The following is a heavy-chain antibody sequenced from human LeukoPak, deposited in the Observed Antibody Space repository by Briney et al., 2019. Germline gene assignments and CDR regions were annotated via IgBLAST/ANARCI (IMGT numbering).Heavy chain of an antibody. CDR2: MNLNSGNT. Sequence: ASVKVSCKASGYTFTGYYMHWVRQAPGQGLEWMGWMNLNSGNTGYAQKFQGRVTMTRNTSISTAYMELSSLRSEDTAVYYCARGTMVRGVRFRKNNYYMDVWGKGTTVTISS. CDR1: GYTFTGYY. D-gene: IGHD3-10*01. J-gene: IGHJ6*03. CDR3: ARGTMVRGVRFRKNNYYMDV. V-gene: IGHV1-8*02.